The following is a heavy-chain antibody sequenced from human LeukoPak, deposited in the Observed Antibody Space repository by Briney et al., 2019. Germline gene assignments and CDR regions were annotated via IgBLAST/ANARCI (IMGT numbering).Heavy chain of an antibody. Sequence: GGSLRLSCAVSGFTVSNDYMSWVGQAPGKGLEWVSVIYGGGATYYADSVRGRFTISRDNFENTLFLQMDNLRAEDTAVYYCTSLLPSSHHFFDSWGQGTLVAVSS. CDR2: IYGGGAT. D-gene: IGHD6-6*01. V-gene: IGHV3-53*01. J-gene: IGHJ4*02. CDR3: TSLLPSSHHFFDS. CDR1: GFTVSNDY.